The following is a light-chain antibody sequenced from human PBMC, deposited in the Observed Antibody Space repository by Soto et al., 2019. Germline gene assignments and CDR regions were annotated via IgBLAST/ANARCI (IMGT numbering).Light chain of an antibody. CDR2: DNS. CDR3: QSYDSSLSAPVV. J-gene: IGLJ2*01. V-gene: IGLV1-40*01. Sequence: QSALTQPRSVSGAPGQRVTISCTGSSSNIGAGYDVHWYQQLPGTAPKLLIYDNSNRPSGVPDRFSGSKSGTSASLAITGLQAEDEADYYCQSYDSSLSAPVVFGGGTKVTVL. CDR1: SSNIGAGYD.